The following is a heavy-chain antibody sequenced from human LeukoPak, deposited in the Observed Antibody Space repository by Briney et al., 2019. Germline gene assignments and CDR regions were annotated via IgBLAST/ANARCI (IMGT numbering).Heavy chain of an antibody. CDR3: ARDEASSSWYLSDY. CDR2: VSSSSTYT. J-gene: IGHJ4*02. CDR1: GFTLSDYY. V-gene: IGHV3-11*06. D-gene: IGHD6-13*01. Sequence: GGSLRLSCAASGFTLSDYYMSWIRQAPGKGLEWVSYVSSSSTYTNYADSAKGRFTISRDNAKSSLYLQMNSLRAEDTAVYYCARDEASSSWYLSDYWGQGTLVTVSS.